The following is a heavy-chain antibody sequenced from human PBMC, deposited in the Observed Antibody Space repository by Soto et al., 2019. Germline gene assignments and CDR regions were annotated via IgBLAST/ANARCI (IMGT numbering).Heavy chain of an antibody. CDR1: GYTFTSYG. Sequence: ASVKVSCKASGYTFTSYGISWVRQAPGQGLEWMGWISAYNGNTNYAQKLQGRVTMTTDTSTSTAYMELRSLRSDDTAVYYCAGSLYYNDSSGYLDYWGQGTLVTVSS. D-gene: IGHD3-22*01. V-gene: IGHV1-18*04. CDR3: AGSLYYNDSSGYLDY. J-gene: IGHJ4*02. CDR2: ISAYNGNT.